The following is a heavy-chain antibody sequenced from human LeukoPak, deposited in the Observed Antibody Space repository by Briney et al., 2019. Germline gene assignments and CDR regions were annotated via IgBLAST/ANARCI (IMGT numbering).Heavy chain of an antibody. CDR3: AREGFGSAAIREGYYYYYGMDV. CDR1: GYTFIGYY. V-gene: IGHV1-2*04. Sequence: ASVKVSCKASGYTFIGYYMHWVRQAPGQGLEWMGWINPNGGGTNYAQKFQGWVTMTRDTSISTAYMELSRLRSDDTAVYYCAREGFGSAAIREGYYYYYGMDVWGKGTTVTVSS. J-gene: IGHJ6*04. CDR2: INPNGGGT. D-gene: IGHD2-2*01.